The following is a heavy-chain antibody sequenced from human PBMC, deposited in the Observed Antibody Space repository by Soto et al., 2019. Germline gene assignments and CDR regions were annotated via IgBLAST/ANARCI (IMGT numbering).Heavy chain of an antibody. CDR2: INSDGSST. J-gene: IGHJ4*02. CDR1: GFTFSSYW. Sequence: GGSLRLSCAASGFTFSSYWMHWVRQAPGKGLVWVSRINSDGSSTSYADSVKGRFTISRDNAKNTLYLQMNSLRAEDTAVYYCARGGISEYSGYDNTDYWGQGTLVTVSS. D-gene: IGHD5-12*01. CDR3: ARGGISEYSGYDNTDY. V-gene: IGHV3-74*01.